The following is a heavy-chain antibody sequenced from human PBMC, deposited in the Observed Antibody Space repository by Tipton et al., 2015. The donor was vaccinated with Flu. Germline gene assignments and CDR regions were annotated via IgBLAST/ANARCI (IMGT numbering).Heavy chain of an antibody. CDR1: GGSISSGSYY. CDR2: IYTSGST. V-gene: IGHV4-61*02. CDR3: ARAFPGGDDAFDI. J-gene: IGHJ3*02. D-gene: IGHD2-21*01. Sequence: TLSLTCTVSGGSISSGSYYWSWIRQPAGKGLEWIGRIYTSGSTNYNPSLKSRVTISVDTSKNQFSLKLSSVTAADTAVYYCARAFPGGDDAFDIWAKGQWSPSLQ.